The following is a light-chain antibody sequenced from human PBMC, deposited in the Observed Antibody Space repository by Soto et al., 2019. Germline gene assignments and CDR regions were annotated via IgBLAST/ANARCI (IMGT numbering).Light chain of an antibody. CDR2: AAS. V-gene: IGKV1-33*01. Sequence: DIQMTTFPSSVSASVGGRVASTRQASQNINNYLNWYQQKPGRAPKLLIYAASNLEAGVPSRFRGSASGTDFTFTISRLQPEDIATYYCQQYENLPTFGQGTRLEIK. J-gene: IGKJ5*01. CDR3: QQYENLPT. CDR1: QNINNY.